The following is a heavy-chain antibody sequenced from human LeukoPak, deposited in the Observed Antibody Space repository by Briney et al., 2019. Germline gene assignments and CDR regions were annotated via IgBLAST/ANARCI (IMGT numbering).Heavy chain of an antibody. D-gene: IGHD7-27*01. CDR1: GGSISSGSYY. J-gene: IGHJ4*02. CDR3: ASWGSGLDY. CDR2: IYASGST. V-gene: IGHV4-61*02. Sequence: SQTLSLTCTVSGGSISSGSYYWSWIRQPAGKGLEWIGRIYASGSTNYNPSLKSRVTISVDTSKNQFSLNLSSVTAADTAVYYCASWGSGLDYWGQGTLVTVSS.